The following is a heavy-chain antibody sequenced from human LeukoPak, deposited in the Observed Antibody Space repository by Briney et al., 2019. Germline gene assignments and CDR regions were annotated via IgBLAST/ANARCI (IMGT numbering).Heavy chain of an antibody. V-gene: IGHV3-53*01. D-gene: IGHD3-10*01. CDR3: ARKSASGNYPLDY. CDR1: GFTVSSNY. J-gene: IGHJ4*02. Sequence: GGSLRLSRAASGFTVSSNYMSWVRQAPGKGLEWVSVISADSATTFYADSVKGRFTISRDNAKNTVFLQMSSPRAEDTALYYCARKSASGNYPLDYWGQGTLVTVSS. CDR2: ISADSATT.